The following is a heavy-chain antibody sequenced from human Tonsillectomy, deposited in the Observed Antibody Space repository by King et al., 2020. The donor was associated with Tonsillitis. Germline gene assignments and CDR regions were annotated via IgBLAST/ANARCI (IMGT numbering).Heavy chain of an antibody. D-gene: IGHD3-9*01. V-gene: IGHV4-39*07. Sequence: QLQESGPGLLKPSETLSLTCTVSGGSITSGTYFWGWIRQPPGKGLEWIGIIYYNGDTYYNPSLKSRVTISLDTSKNQFSLNLSSLTAADTAVYYCAGPGANRLVIQEVAFDIWGQGTIVTVSS. CDR2: IYYNGDT. CDR1: GGSITSGTYF. CDR3: AGPGANRLVIQEVAFDI. J-gene: IGHJ3*02.